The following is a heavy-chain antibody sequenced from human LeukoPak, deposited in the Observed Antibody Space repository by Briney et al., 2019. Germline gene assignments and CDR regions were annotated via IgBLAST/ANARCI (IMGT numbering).Heavy chain of an antibody. Sequence: ASVKVSCKAPGYTFTGYYIQWVRQAPGQGLEWMGWINSKSGGTNFAQKFQGRVTMTRDTSSSTAYMELRSLRSDDTAVYYCARDFLAHYMDVWGKGTTVTVSS. D-gene: IGHD2/OR15-2a*01. J-gene: IGHJ6*03. V-gene: IGHV1-2*02. CDR2: INSKSGGT. CDR3: ARDFLAHYMDV. CDR1: GYTFTGYY.